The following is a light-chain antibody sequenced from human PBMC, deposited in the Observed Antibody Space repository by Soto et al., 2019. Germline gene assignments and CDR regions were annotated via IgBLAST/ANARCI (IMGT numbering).Light chain of an antibody. CDR2: YDD. V-gene: IGLV1-36*01. J-gene: IGLJ3*02. Sequence: QSVLTQPPSVSEAPRQRVTISCFGSSSNIGKNAVNWYQQFPGKAPKLLIYYDDLLPSGVSDRFSGSKSGTSASLAISGLQSEDEADYYCVTWDDKLNGWLFGGGTKVTVL. CDR1: SSNIGKNA. CDR3: VTWDDKLNGWL.